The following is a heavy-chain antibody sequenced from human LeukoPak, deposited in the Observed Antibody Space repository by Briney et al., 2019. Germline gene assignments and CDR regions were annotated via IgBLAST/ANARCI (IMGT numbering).Heavy chain of an antibody. J-gene: IGHJ4*02. CDR3: AKSLDFRWNYYFDY. D-gene: IGHD1-7*01. CDR1: GFTFSSYG. CDR2: ISYDGSNK. Sequence: GGSLRLSCAASGFTFSSYGMHWVRQAPGKGLEWVAVISYDGSNKYYADSVKGRFTISRDNSKNTLYLQMNSPRVEDTAAYYCAKSLDFRWNYYFDYWGQGTLVTVSS. V-gene: IGHV3-30*18.